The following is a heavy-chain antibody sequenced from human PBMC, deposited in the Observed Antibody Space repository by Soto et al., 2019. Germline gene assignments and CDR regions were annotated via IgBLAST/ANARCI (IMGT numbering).Heavy chain of an antibody. CDR1: GGTFSSYA. V-gene: IGHV1-69*01. CDR3: AREIRSAGYYYYGMDV. D-gene: IGHD2-15*01. Sequence: SVKVSCTACGGTFSSYAISWVRQAPGQGLEWMGGIIPIFGTANYAQKFQGRVTITADESTSTAYMELSSLRSEDTAVYYCAREIRSAGYYYYGMDVWGQGTTVTGS. CDR2: IIPIFGTA. J-gene: IGHJ6*02.